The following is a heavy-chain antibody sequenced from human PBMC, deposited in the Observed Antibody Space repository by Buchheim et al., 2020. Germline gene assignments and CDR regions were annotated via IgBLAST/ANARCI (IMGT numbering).Heavy chain of an antibody. CDR3: AEAIRASDY. D-gene: IGHD3-10*01. Sequence: EVQLLESGGGLVQPGGSLRLSCAASGFTFSSYAMSWVRQVPGKGLEWVSSISDSGVTTSFADSPKGRFTISTEKFQNTLYLQMNSLRAEDTAVYYCAEAIRASDYWGQGTL. V-gene: IGHV3-23*01. J-gene: IGHJ4*02. CDR1: GFTFSSYA. CDR2: ISDSGVTT.